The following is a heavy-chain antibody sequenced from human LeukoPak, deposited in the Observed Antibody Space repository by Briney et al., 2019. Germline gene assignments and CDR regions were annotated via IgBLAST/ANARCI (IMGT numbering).Heavy chain of an antibody. Sequence: PSQNLSLNCSVSGVSISSGGYSWNWIRQPPGKGLEWIVYIYHSGTTYYNPSLKSLVTISVDRSKNQFSLKLSSVTAADTAVYYCARDQSSSWYWFDPWGQGTLVTVSS. CDR1: GVSISSGGYS. D-gene: IGHD6-13*01. CDR3: ARDQSSSWYWFDP. V-gene: IGHV4-30-2*01. J-gene: IGHJ5*02. CDR2: IYHSGTT.